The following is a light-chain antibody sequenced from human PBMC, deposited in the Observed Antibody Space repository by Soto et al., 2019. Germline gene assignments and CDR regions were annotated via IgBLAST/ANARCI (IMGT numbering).Light chain of an antibody. V-gene: IGLV6-57*02. Sequence: NFMLTQPHSVSESPGKTVTISCTGSSGSIASNYVQWYQQRPGSAPTTVISEDNQRPSGVPDRFSGSIDSSSNSASLTISGLKTEVEADYYCQSYDSSSQVFGGGTKLTVL. CDR1: SGSIASNY. CDR3: QSYDSSSQV. J-gene: IGLJ3*02. CDR2: EDN.